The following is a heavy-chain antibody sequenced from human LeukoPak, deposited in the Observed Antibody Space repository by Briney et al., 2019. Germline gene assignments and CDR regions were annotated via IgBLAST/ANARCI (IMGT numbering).Heavy chain of an antibody. CDR3: ASGIAAAGTSTAKDYYYYGMDV. CDR1: GGSFSSYY. V-gene: IGHV4-34*01. CDR2: INHSGST. Sequence: PSETLSLTCAVYGGSFSSYYWSWIRQPPGKGLEWIGEINHSGSTNYNPSLKSRVTISVDTSKNQFSLKLSSVAAADTAVYYCASGIAAAGTSTAKDYYYYGMDVWGQGTTVTVSS. D-gene: IGHD6-13*01. J-gene: IGHJ6*02.